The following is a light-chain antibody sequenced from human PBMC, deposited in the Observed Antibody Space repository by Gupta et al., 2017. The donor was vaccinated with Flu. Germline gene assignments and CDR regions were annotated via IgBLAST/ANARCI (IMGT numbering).Light chain of an antibody. CDR2: LAS. CDR1: QGISNY. V-gene: IGKV1-9*01. Sequence: PSFLSASVGDRVTITCLARQGISNYLAWYQQKPGNAPKLLIYLASTLKTGVPSRFSGSGSGTEFTFTISSLQPEDIATYYCQQSNSYPHTFGQGTKLEIK. J-gene: IGKJ2*01. CDR3: QQSNSYPHT.